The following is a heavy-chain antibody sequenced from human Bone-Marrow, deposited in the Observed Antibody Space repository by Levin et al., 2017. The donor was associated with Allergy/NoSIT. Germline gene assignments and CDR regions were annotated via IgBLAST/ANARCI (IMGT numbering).Heavy chain of an antibody. CDR3: ARDRVVPGGSAYYYSGMDV. V-gene: IGHV4-61*01. J-gene: IGHJ6*02. CDR1: GGSVSSGSYH. Sequence: PSETLSLTCTVSGGSVSSGSYHWSWIRQTPGKGLEWIGCIHYSGSTKYNPSLKSRVAISLDTSKNQFSLRLTSVTAADTSVYFCARDRVVPGGSAYYYSGMDVWGQGPTVTVSS. D-gene: IGHD2-2*01. CDR2: IHYSGST.